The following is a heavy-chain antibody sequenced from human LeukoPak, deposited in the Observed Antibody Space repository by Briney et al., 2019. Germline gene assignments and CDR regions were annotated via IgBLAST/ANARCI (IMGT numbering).Heavy chain of an antibody. Sequence: GGSLRLSCAASGFSFSSYAMSWVRQAPGKGLEWVSDISGSGGSTYYADSVKGRFTISRDNSKNTLYLQMNSLRAEDTAVYYCAKGPGYSYGYCYWGPGTLVTVSS. J-gene: IGHJ4*02. CDR3: AKGPGYSYGYCY. V-gene: IGHV3-23*01. D-gene: IGHD5-18*01. CDR1: GFSFSSYA. CDR2: ISGSGGST.